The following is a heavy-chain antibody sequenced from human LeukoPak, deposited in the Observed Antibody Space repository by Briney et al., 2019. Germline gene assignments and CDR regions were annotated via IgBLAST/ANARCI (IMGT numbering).Heavy chain of an antibody. CDR3: ARFSVLLYYFDY. V-gene: IGHV4-59*11. Sequence: PSETLSLTCTVSGDSISGHSWSWIRQPPGKGLEWIGYMYYSGGTNYNPSLKSRLTMSVDTSKNQFSLKLDSMTAADTAVYFCARFSVLLYYFDYWGQGTPVTVTS. CDR2: MYYSGGT. J-gene: IGHJ4*02. D-gene: IGHD4/OR15-4a*01. CDR1: GDSISGHS.